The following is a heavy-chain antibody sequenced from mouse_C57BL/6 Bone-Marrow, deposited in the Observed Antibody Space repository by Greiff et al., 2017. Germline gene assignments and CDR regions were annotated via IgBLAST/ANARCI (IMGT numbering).Heavy chain of an antibody. D-gene: IGHD2-3*01. J-gene: IGHJ2*01. CDR1: GYTFTSSW. V-gene: IGHV1-69*01. CDR3: ARSRVDVYYSHFDY. CDR2: IDPSDSYT. Sequence: QVQLQQPGAELVMPGASVKLSCKASGYTFTSSWMHWVKQRPGQGLEWIGEIDPSDSYTNYNQKFKGKSTLTVDKSSSTAYMQLSSLTSEDSAVYYCARSRVDVYYSHFDYWGQGTTLTVSS.